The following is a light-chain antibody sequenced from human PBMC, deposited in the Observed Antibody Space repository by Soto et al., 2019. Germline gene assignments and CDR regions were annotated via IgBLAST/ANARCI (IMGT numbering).Light chain of an antibody. J-gene: IGKJ1*01. V-gene: IGKV1-39*01. CDR1: QGINRN. CDR2: AAS. Sequence: DIQVTQSPSSLSASVGDRVIITCRASQGINRNLYWYQQKPGQAHKLLIYAASSLQSGVPTRFRGTASGTEFTLTITGLQPEDSASYYCQQSYSALWTFGQGTKVEIK. CDR3: QQSYSALWT.